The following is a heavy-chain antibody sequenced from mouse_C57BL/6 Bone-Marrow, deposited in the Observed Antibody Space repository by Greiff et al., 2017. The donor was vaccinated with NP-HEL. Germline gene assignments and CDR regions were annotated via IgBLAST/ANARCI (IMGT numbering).Heavy chain of an antibody. CDR1: GYTFTSYW. CDR3: ASDYYGSSGAY. CDR2: INPSSGYT. Sequence: VKLMESGAELAKPGASVKLSCKASGYTFTSYWMHWVKQRPGQGLEWIGYINPSSGYTKYNQKFKDKATLTADKSSSTAYMQLGSLTYEDSAVYYCASDYYGSSGAYWGQGTLVTVSA. V-gene: IGHV1-7*01. D-gene: IGHD1-1*01. J-gene: IGHJ3*01.